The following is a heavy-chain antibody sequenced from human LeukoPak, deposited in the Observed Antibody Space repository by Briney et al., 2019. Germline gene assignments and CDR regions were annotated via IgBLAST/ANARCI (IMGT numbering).Heavy chain of an antibody. CDR1: GFTFSSYS. J-gene: IGHJ4*02. D-gene: IGHD3-22*01. CDR3: ARGLFDSPYYYDSSGSRFDY. CDR2: ISSSSSTI. Sequence: GGSLRLSCAASGFTFSSYSMNWVRQAPGKGLEWVSYISSSSSTIYYADSVKGRFTISRDNAKSSLYLQMNSLRAEDTAVYYCARGLFDSPYYYDSSGSRFDYWGQGTLVTVSS. V-gene: IGHV3-48*04.